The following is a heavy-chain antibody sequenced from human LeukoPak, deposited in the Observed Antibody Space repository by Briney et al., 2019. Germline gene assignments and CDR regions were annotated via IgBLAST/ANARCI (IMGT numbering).Heavy chain of an antibody. CDR2: INHSGST. CDR3: ARGVSTYYYDSSGYLGY. CDR1: GGSFSGYY. Sequence: SETLSLTCAVYGGSFSGYYWRWIRKPPGKGLEWIGEINHSGSTNYNPTLKSRVTISVDTSKNQFSQKLSSVTAADTAVYYCARGVSTYYYDSSGYLGYWGQGTLVTVSS. J-gene: IGHJ4*02. V-gene: IGHV4-34*01. D-gene: IGHD3-22*01.